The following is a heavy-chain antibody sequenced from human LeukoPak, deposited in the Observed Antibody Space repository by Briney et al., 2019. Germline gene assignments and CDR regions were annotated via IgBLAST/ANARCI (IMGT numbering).Heavy chain of an antibody. V-gene: IGHV3-21*01. CDR1: GFIFSDYS. D-gene: IGHD3-22*01. CDR3: ARGWSSGYSDY. Sequence: GGSLRLSCAASGFIFSDYSMNWVRQAPGKGLEWVASIRSSSSYIYYGDSVKGRFTISRDIAKNSLHLEMNSLTVEDTAVYYCARGWSSGYSDYWGQGTLVSVSS. J-gene: IGHJ4*02. CDR2: IRSSSSYI.